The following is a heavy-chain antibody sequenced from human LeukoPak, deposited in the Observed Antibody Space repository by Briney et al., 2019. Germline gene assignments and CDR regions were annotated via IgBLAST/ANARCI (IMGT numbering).Heavy chain of an antibody. CDR1: GFTFTSYA. CDR3: AKDRDLPGDRKPGYFVC. J-gene: IGHJ4*02. D-gene: IGHD7-27*01. CDR2: ASGSGGST. V-gene: IGHV3-23*01. Sequence: GGSLRLSCAASGFTFTSYAMSWVRQAPGKGLEWVSAASGSGGSTFYADSVKGRFTISRDNSKNTLYLQMNGLRAEDTAVYYCAKDRDLPGDRKPGYFVCWGQGTLVTVSS.